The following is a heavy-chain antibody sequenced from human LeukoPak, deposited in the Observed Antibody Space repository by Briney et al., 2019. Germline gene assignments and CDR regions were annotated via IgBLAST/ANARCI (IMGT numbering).Heavy chain of an antibody. J-gene: IGHJ4*02. CDR1: GFTFSSYG. Sequence: GGSLRLSCAASGFTFSSYGMHWVRQAPGKGLEWVAVISYDGSNKYYADSVKGRFTISRDNSKNTLYLQMNSLRAEDTAVDYCASSWAYFVSWGQGTLVTVSS. V-gene: IGHV3-30*03. CDR2: ISYDGSNK. D-gene: IGHD6-13*01. CDR3: ASSWAYFVS.